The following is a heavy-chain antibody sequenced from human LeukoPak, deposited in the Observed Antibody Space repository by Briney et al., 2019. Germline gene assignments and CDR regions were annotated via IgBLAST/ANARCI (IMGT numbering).Heavy chain of an antibody. CDR2: IKQDGGEK. D-gene: IGHD3-3*01. Sequence: GGSLRLSCAASRLTFTYWMSWVHQAPGKGLEWVANIKQDGGEKYYVDSVKGRFTIFRDNAKKSLNLQMNSLRAEDTAVYYCASSFSDDFWSGHFWGQGTLVTVSS. CDR3: ASSFSDDFWSGHF. J-gene: IGHJ4*02. V-gene: IGHV3-7*01. CDR1: RLTFTYW.